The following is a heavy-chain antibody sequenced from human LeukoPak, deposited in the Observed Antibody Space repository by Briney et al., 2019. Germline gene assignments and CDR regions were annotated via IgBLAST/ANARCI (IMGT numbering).Heavy chain of an antibody. CDR1: GFTFSSYG. J-gene: IGHJ6*02. CDR2: ISYDGSNK. V-gene: IGHV3-30*18. D-gene: IGHD6-13*01. Sequence: PGGSLRLSCAASGFTFSSYGMHWVRQAPGKGLEWVAVISYDGSNKCYADSVKGRFTISRDNSKNTLYLQMNSLRAEDTAVYYCAKDRREQLVPFYYYYGMDVWGQGTTVTVSS. CDR3: AKDRREQLVPFYYYYGMDV.